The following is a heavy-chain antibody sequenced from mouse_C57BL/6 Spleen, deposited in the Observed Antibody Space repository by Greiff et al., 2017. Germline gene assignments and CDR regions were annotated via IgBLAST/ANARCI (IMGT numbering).Heavy chain of an antibody. CDR1: GYAFSSYW. CDR2: IYPGDGDT. CDR3: ARTRFGYYFDY. V-gene: IGHV1-80*01. Sequence: LVESGAELVKPGASVKISCKASGYAFSSYWMNWVKQRPGKGLEWIGQIYPGDGDTNYNGKFKGKATLTADKSSSTAYMQLSSLTSEDSAVYFCARTRFGYYFDYWGQGTTLTVSS. J-gene: IGHJ2*01.